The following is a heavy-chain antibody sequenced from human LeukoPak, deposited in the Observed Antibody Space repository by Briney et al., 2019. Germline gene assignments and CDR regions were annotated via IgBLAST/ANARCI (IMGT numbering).Heavy chain of an antibody. Sequence: GGSLRLSCAASGFTFSSYAMSWVRQAPGKGLGWVSAISGSGGSTYYADSVKGRFTISRDNSENTLYLQMNSLRAEDTAVYYCAKLSHMVRESYDYWGQGTLVTVSS. CDR2: ISGSGGST. D-gene: IGHD3-10*01. V-gene: IGHV3-23*01. J-gene: IGHJ4*02. CDR1: GFTFSSYA. CDR3: AKLSHMVRESYDY.